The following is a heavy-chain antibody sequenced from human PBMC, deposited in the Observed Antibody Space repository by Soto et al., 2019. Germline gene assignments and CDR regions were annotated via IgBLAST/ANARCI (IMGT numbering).Heavy chain of an antibody. CDR3: ARGGYCTNGVCYYWFDP. V-gene: IGHV3-21*01. J-gene: IGHJ5*02. D-gene: IGHD2-8*01. Sequence: GGSLRLSCAASGFTFSSYSMNWVRQAPGKGLEWVSSISSSSSYIYYADSVKGRFTISRDNAKNSLYLQMNSLRAEDTAVYYCARGGYCTNGVCYYWFDPWGQGTLVTVSS. CDR1: GFTFSSYS. CDR2: ISSSSSYI.